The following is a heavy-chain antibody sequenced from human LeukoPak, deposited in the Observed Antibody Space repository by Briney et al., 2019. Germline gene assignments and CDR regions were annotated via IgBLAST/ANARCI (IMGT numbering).Heavy chain of an antibody. CDR3: ARGNRRITMIVVVNRAFNY. J-gene: IGHJ4*02. V-gene: IGHV4-59*01. Sequence: SETLSLTCTVSGGSISSYYWSWIRQPPGKGLEWIGYIYYSGSTNYNPSLKSRVTISVDTSKNQFSLKLSSVTAADTAVYYCARGNRRITMIVVVNRAFNYWGQGTLATVSS. CDR2: IYYSGST. D-gene: IGHD3-22*01. CDR1: GGSISSYY.